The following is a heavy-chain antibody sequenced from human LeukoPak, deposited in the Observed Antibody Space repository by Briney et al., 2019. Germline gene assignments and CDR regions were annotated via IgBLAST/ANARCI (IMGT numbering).Heavy chain of an antibody. CDR3: ARYRTSILFGVYGMDV. D-gene: IGHD3-10*02. CDR1: GYTFTSYD. Sequence: ASVKVSCKASGYTFTSYDINWVRQATGQGLEWMGWMNPNSGNTGYAQKFQGRVTMTRNTSISTAYMELSSLRSEDTAVYYCARYRTSILFGVYGMDVWGQGTTVTVSS. CDR2: MNPNSGNT. V-gene: IGHV1-8*01. J-gene: IGHJ6*02.